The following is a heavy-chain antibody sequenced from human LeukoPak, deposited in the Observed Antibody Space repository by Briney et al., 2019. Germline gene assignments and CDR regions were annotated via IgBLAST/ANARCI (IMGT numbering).Heavy chain of an antibody. Sequence: SETLSLTCTISGDYIGRINYYWGWIRQPPGKGLEWIVSMSYSGHTYYNPSLKSRVTISVDTSKNQFSLKLSSVTAADTAVYYCARAWDSSSWYVPTGRGGWFDPWGQGTLVTVSS. CDR1: GDYIGRINYY. V-gene: IGHV4-39*07. CDR2: MSYSGHT. CDR3: ARAWDSSSWYVPTGRGGWFDP. D-gene: IGHD6-13*01. J-gene: IGHJ5*02.